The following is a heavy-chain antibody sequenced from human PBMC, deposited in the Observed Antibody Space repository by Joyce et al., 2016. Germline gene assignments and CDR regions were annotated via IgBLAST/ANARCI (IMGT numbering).Heavy chain of an antibody. J-gene: IGHJ4*02. V-gene: IGHV3-74*01. Sequence: DVQLVESGGGLIQPGGSLRLSCAVSGFTFSNYWMHWVRQGPGKGLVWFSRINVDGSTTRDADSVKGRFTISRDNAKNTLYLQMNSLTVDDTAVYYCARDRYYDTNARYYDYWGQGTLVTVSS. D-gene: IGHD3-22*01. CDR2: INVDGSTT. CDR1: GFTFSNYW. CDR3: ARDRYYDTNARYYDY.